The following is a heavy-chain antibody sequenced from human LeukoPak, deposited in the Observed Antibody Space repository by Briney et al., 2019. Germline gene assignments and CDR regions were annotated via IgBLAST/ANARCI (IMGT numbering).Heavy chain of an antibody. CDR2: IYYSGST. Sequence: RPSQTLSLTCTVSGGSISSGGYFWRWIRQHPGKVLEWNGYIYYSGSTYYNPSLKSRVTISVDTSKNQFSLKLSSVTAADTAVYYCARDNAPLGCKGYYYYGMDVWGQGTTVTVSS. D-gene: IGHD2-8*01. J-gene: IGHJ6*02. CDR1: GGSISSGGYF. CDR3: ARDNAPLGCKGYYYYGMDV. V-gene: IGHV4-31*03.